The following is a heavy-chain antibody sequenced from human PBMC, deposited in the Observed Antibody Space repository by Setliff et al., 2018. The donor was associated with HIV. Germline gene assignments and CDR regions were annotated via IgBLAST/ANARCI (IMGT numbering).Heavy chain of an antibody. D-gene: IGHD5-18*01. J-gene: IGHJ3*02. Sequence: GGSLRLSCAASGFTFSSYSMNWVRQAPGKGLEWVSYISSSSSTIYYADSVMGRFTISRDNAKNSLYLQMNSLRAEDTAVYYCARRQQLWLLYAFDIWGQGTMVTVSS. CDR3: ARRQQLWLLYAFDI. CDR2: ISSSSSTI. CDR1: GFTFSSYS. V-gene: IGHV3-48*01.